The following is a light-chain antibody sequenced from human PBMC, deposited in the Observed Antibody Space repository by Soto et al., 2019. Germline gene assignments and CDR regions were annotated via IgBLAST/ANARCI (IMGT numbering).Light chain of an antibody. CDR2: GAS. Sequence: EIVMTQSPATLSVSPGERATLSCRASQSVSSNLAWYQQKLGQAPRLLIYGASTRATGIQARFSGSGSGTEFTLTISSLQSEDFAVYYCQQYNNWPMYTFGQGTKLEIK. J-gene: IGKJ2*01. V-gene: IGKV3-15*01. CDR3: QQYNNWPMYT. CDR1: QSVSSN.